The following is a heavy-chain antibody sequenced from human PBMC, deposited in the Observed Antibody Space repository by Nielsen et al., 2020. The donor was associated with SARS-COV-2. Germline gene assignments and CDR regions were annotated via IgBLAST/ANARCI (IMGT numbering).Heavy chain of an antibody. CDR2: IYYSGST. CDR3: AGVLLWFGEFGWFDP. J-gene: IGHJ5*02. Sequence: GSLRLSCTVSGGSISSYYWSWIRQPPGKGLEWIGYIYYSGSTNYSPSLKSRVTISVDTSKNQFSLKLSSVTAADTAVYYCAGVLLWFGEFGWFDPWGQGTLVTVSS. V-gene: IGHV4-59*01. CDR1: GGSISSYY. D-gene: IGHD3-10*01.